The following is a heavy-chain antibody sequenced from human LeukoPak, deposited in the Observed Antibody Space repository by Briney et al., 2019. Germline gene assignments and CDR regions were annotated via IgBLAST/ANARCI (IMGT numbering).Heavy chain of an antibody. CDR3: ARVYDDYVWGSYRTLYNWFDP. Sequence: PSETLSLTCAVYGGSFSGYYWSWIRQPPGKGLEWIGEINHSGSTNYNPSLKSRVTISVDTSKNPFSLKLSSVTAADTAVYYCARVYDDYVWGSYRTLYNWFDPWGQGTLVTVSS. J-gene: IGHJ5*02. CDR2: INHSGST. V-gene: IGHV4-34*01. CDR1: GGSFSGYY. D-gene: IGHD3-16*02.